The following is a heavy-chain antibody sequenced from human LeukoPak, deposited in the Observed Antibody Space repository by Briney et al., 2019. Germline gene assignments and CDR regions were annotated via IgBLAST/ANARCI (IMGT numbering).Heavy chain of an antibody. J-gene: IGHJ4*02. CDR1: GNSISSGDNY. CDR2: INTSGRT. Sequence: SQTLSLTCTVSGNSISSGDNYWSWIRQPAGKGLEWIVRINTSGRTNYNPSLKSRVSISGDTSKNQFSLRLSFVTAADTAVYYRARASYSYDINGWVPFDYWGQGTLVTVSS. V-gene: IGHV4-61*02. CDR3: ARASYSYDINGWVPFDY. D-gene: IGHD3-22*01.